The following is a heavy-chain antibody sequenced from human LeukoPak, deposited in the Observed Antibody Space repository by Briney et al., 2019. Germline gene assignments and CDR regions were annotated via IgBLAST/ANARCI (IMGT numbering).Heavy chain of an antibody. Sequence: GGSLRLSCAASGFTVSNNYMSWARQAPGKGLEWVSVIYSSGNTYYADSVKGRFTISRDNSKNTLYLQMNSLRAEDTAVYYCAKDLVATIGNLDYWGQGTLVTVSS. CDR1: GFTVSNNY. CDR3: AKDLVATIGNLDY. D-gene: IGHD5-12*01. CDR2: IYSSGNT. V-gene: IGHV3-53*01. J-gene: IGHJ4*02.